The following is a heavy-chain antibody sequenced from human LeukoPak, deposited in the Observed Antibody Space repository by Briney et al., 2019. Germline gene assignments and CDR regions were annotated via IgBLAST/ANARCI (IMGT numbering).Heavy chain of an antibody. CDR1: GYSISSGYY. Sequence: SETLSLTCTVSGYSISSGYYWGWIRQPPGKGLEWIGSIYHSGSTYYNPSLKSRVTISVDTSKNQFSLKLSSVTAADTAVYYCARPNYGGNSYYFDYWGQGTLVTVSS. V-gene: IGHV4-38-2*02. CDR3: ARPNYGGNSYYFDY. J-gene: IGHJ4*02. D-gene: IGHD4-23*01. CDR2: IYHSGST.